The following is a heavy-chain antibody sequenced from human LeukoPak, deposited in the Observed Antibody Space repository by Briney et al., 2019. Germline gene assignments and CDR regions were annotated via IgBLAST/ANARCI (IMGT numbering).Heavy chain of an antibody. CDR1: GYTFTSYG. Sequence: ASVKVSCKASGYTFTSYGISWVRQAPGQGLEWMGWISAYNGNTNYAQKLQGRVTMTTDTSTSTAYMELRSLRSDDTAVYYCARHEDTAMVDQVGYYFDYWGQGTLVTVSS. CDR3: ARHEDTAMVDQVGYYFDY. V-gene: IGHV1-18*01. J-gene: IGHJ4*02. CDR2: ISAYNGNT. D-gene: IGHD5-18*01.